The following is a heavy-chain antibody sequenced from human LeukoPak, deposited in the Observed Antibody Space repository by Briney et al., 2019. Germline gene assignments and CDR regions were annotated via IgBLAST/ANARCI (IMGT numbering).Heavy chain of an antibody. CDR1: GFTFSSYG. V-gene: IGHV3-30*02. CDR3: AKADSSGWYSTADY. CDR2: IRYDGSNK. D-gene: IGHD6-19*01. J-gene: IGHJ4*02. Sequence: GGSLRLSCAASGFTFSSYGMHWVRQAPGKGLEWVAFIRYDGSNKYYADSVKGRFTISRDNSKNTLSLQMNSLRAEDTAVYYCAKADSSGWYSTADYWGQGTLVTVSS.